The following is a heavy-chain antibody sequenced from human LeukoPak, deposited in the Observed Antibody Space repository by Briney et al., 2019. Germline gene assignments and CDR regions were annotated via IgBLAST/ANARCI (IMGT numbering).Heavy chain of an antibody. CDR3: ARDIQLLT. Sequence: GGSLRLSCAASGFTFSNYGMNWVRQAPGKGLDWVSLISFSGANTYYADSVKGRFTISRDNSKDTLCLQMNGLRAEDTAIYYCARDIQLLTWGVGTMVTVSS. V-gene: IGHV3-23*01. D-gene: IGHD5-24*01. CDR1: GFTFSNYG. CDR2: ISFSGANT. J-gene: IGHJ3*01.